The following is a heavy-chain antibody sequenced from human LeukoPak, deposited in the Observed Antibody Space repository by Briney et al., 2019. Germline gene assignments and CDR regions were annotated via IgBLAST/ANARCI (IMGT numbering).Heavy chain of an antibody. CDR3: ARHRGSGYPYFDY. Sequence: SETLFLTCSVSGGPINNYFWSWIRQPPGKGLEWIGYIYYSGSTNYNPSIKSLVTISVDPSKNQFSLKLSSLTAADTAVYYCARHRGSGYPYFDYWGQGTLVTVSS. CDR2: IYYSGST. D-gene: IGHD3-22*01. V-gene: IGHV4-59*01. J-gene: IGHJ4*02. CDR1: GGPINNYF.